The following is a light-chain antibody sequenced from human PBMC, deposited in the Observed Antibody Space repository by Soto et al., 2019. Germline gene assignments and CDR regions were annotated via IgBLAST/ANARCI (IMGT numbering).Light chain of an antibody. V-gene: IGLV2-14*01. Sequence: QSALTQPASVSGSPGQSITISCTGTTSDIGAYNNVSWYQQYPGKAPKLIIYEVSKRPSGVSNRFSGSKSGNTASLIISGLQAEDEADYYCSSYTPSKTIVFGGGTKLTVL. CDR1: TSDIGAYNN. J-gene: IGLJ2*01. CDR2: EVS. CDR3: SSYTPSKTIV.